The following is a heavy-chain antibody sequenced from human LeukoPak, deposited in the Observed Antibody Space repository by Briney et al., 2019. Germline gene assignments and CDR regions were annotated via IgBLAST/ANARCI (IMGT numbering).Heavy chain of an antibody. J-gene: IGHJ4*02. D-gene: IGHD2-21*01. CDR2: INHSGST. Sequence: PSETLSLTCAVYGGSFSGYYWSWIRQPPGKGLEWIGEINHSGSTNYNPSLKSRVTISVDTSKNQFSLKLSSVTAADTAVYYCARSRSRPLLPHLPKSQYYFGYWGQGTLVTVSS. CDR1: GGSFSGYY. V-gene: IGHV4-34*01. CDR3: ARSRSRPLLPHLPKSQYYFGY.